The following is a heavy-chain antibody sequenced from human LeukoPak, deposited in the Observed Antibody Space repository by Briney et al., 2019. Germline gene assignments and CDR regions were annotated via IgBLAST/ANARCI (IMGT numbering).Heavy chain of an antibody. CDR2: IVVGSGNT. CDR1: GYTFTGYY. CDR3: AAGRITKEVDY. D-gene: IGHD3-3*01. J-gene: IGHJ4*02. Sequence: GASVKVSCKASGYTFTGYYMHWVRQAPGQGLEWIGWIVVGSGNTNYAQKFQERVTITRDMSTSTAYMELSSLRSEDTAVYYCAAGRITKEVDYWGQGTLVTVSS. V-gene: IGHV1-58*02.